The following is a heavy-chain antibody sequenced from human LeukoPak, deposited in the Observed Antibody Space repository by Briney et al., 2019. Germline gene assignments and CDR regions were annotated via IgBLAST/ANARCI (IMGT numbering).Heavy chain of an antibody. CDR3: ATPLDYYDRSDSHQGGD. J-gene: IGHJ4*02. CDR2: VKHDGSEK. Sequence: GGSLRLSCAASGFTFSRHWMTWVRQAPGKGLEWVANVKHDGSEKNYVDSVKGRFTISRDNAKNSLYLQMNSLRAEDTAVYYCATPLDYYDRSDSHQGGDWGQGTLVTVSS. CDR1: GFTFSRHW. D-gene: IGHD3-22*01. V-gene: IGHV3-7*03.